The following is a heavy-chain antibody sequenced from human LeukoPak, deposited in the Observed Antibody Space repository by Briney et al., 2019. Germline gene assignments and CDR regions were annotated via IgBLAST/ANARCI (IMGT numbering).Heavy chain of an antibody. CDR3: VVVTAAQPY. D-gene: IGHD2-21*02. CDR2: ISGSGGST. V-gene: IGHV3-23*01. Sequence: GGSLRLSCTGSGFTFSDYAMSWVRQAPGKGLEWVSAISGSGGSTYYADSVKGRFTISRDNSKNTLYLQMNSLRAEDTAVYYCVVVTAAQPYWGQGTLVTVSS. J-gene: IGHJ4*02. CDR1: GFTFSDYA.